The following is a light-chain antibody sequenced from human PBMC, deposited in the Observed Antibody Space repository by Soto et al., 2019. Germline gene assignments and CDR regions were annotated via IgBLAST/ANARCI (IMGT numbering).Light chain of an antibody. CDR1: SSDVGSYNL. V-gene: IGLV2-23*01. Sequence: QSALTQPASVSGSPGQSITISCTGTSSDVGSYNLVSWYQQHPGKAPKLMIYEGSKRPSGVSNRFSGSKSGNTASLTISGRQAEDEADYYCCSYAGSSTLYVVFGGGTKVTVL. CDR2: EGS. J-gene: IGLJ2*01. CDR3: CSYAGSSTLYVV.